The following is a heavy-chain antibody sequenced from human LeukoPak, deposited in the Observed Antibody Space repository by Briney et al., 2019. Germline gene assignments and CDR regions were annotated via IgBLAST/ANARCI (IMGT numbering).Heavy chain of an antibody. Sequence: SETLSLTCTVSGGSISSYYWSWIRQPPGKGLEWTGYIYYSGSTNYNPSLKSRVTISVDTSKNQFSLKLSSVTAADTAVYYCARAYYGPVWFDPWGQGTLVTVSS. CDR1: GGSISSYY. D-gene: IGHD3-10*01. V-gene: IGHV4-59*01. J-gene: IGHJ5*02. CDR2: IYYSGST. CDR3: ARAYYGPVWFDP.